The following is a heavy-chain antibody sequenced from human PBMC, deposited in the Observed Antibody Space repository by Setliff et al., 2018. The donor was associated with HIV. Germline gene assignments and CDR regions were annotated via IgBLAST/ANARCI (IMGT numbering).Heavy chain of an antibody. Sequence: GASVKVSCKASGYTLTSYGISWVRQAPGQGLEWMGWISAYNGNTNYAQKLQGRVTMTTDTSTSTAYMELRSLRSDDTAVYYCARDLRTIVWYTSSWYEDWFDPWGQGTLVTVSS. D-gene: IGHD6-13*01. J-gene: IGHJ5*02. V-gene: IGHV1-18*01. CDR2: ISAYNGNT. CDR1: GYTLTSYG. CDR3: ARDLRTIVWYTSSWYEDWFDP.